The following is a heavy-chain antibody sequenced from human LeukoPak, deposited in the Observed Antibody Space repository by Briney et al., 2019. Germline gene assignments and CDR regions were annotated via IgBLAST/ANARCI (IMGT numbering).Heavy chain of an antibody. V-gene: IGHV3-23*01. D-gene: IGHD3-10*01. CDR1: GFTFSSYW. J-gene: IGHJ5*02. CDR3: AKDYAITMVRGVIRWFDP. CDR2: ISGSGGST. Sequence: GGSLRLSCAASGFTFSSYWMSWVRQAPGKGLEWVSAISGSGGSTYYADSVKGRFTISRDNSKNTLYLQMNSLRAEDTAVYYCAKDYAITMVRGVIRWFDPWGQGTLVTVSS.